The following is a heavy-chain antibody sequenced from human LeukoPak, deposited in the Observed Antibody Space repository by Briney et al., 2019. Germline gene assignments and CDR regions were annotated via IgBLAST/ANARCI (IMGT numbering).Heavy chain of an antibody. CDR3: ARDLGGYDSAGFDY. J-gene: IGHJ4*02. V-gene: IGHV1-46*01. CDR1: GYTFTSYY. CDR2: IRPSGGST. D-gene: IGHD5-12*01. Sequence: ASVKVSCKASGYTFTSYYMHWVRQAPGQGLEWMGIIRPSGGSTSYAQKFRGRVTMTRDTPTSTVYMELSSLRSEDTAVYYCARDLGGYDSAGFDYWGQGTLVTVSS.